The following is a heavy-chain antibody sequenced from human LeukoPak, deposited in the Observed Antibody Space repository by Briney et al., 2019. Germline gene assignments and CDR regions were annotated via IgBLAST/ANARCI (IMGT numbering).Heavy chain of an antibody. CDR2: IIPIFGTA. D-gene: IGHD2-2*01. V-gene: IGHV1-69*05. Sequence: ASVKVSCKASGGTFSSYAISWVRQAPGQGLEWMGRIIPIFGTANYAQTFQGRVTITTDDSTSTASMELSSLRSQATAVYYCARVVPAATSTWYFDYWGQGTLVTVSS. J-gene: IGHJ4*02. CDR1: GGTFSSYA. CDR3: ARVVPAATSTWYFDY.